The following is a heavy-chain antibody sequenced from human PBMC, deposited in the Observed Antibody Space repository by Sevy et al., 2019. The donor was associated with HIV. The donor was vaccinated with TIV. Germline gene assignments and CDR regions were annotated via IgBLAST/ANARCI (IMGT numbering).Heavy chain of an antibody. Sequence: SETLSLTCTVSGGSISSGSYYWSWIRQPAGKGLEWIGRIYTSRSTNYYPSLKSRVTISVDTSKNQFSLKLSSVTAADTAVYYCARARRDVDTAMALYFDYWGQGALVTVSS. V-gene: IGHV4-61*02. CDR3: ARARRDVDTAMALYFDY. J-gene: IGHJ4*02. D-gene: IGHD5-18*01. CDR2: IYTSRST. CDR1: GGSISSGSYY.